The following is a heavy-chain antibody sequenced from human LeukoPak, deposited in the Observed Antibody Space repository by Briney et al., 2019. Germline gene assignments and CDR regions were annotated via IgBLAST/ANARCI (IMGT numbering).Heavy chain of an antibody. V-gene: IGHV4-39*01. CDR3: ARGHEMATTRSYWYFDL. D-gene: IGHD5-24*01. Sequence: PSETLSLTCTVSGVSISSSNSYWGWIRQPPGKGLEWIGSIYYSGNTYYNASLKSQVSISIDASKNQFSLRLTSVTAADTAVYYCARGHEMATTRSYWYFDLWGRGTLVTVSS. CDR2: IYYSGNT. J-gene: IGHJ2*01. CDR1: GVSISSSNSY.